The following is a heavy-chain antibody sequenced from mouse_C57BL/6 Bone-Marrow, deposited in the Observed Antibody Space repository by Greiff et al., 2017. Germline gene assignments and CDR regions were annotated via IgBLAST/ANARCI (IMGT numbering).Heavy chain of an antibody. CDR2: IDPNSGGT. V-gene: IGHV1-72*01. Sequence: QVQLQQPGAELVKPGASVKLSCKASGYTFTSYWMHWVQQRPGRGLEWIGRIDPNSGGTKYNEKFKSKATLTVDKPSSTAYMQLSILTSEDSAGYYCASDYYAMGYWGQGTSVTVSA. CDR3: ASDYYAMGY. J-gene: IGHJ4*01. CDR1: GYTFTSYW.